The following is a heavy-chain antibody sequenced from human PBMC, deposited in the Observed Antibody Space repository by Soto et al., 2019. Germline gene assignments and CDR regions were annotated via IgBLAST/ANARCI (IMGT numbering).Heavy chain of an antibody. D-gene: IGHD3-22*01. CDR1: GFSISRGGYS. V-gene: IGHV4-31*03. J-gene: IGHJ6*02. CDR2: IYYSGTT. Sequence: LTLPCTFSGFSISRGGYSWSWIRQQPGKGLEWIGYIYYSGTTYYNPSLKSRVTISVDTSKNQFSLKLSSVTAADTAVYYCARHRFDSSGYYRTNYYYYGMDVWGQGTTVTVS. CDR3: ARHRFDSSGYYRTNYYYYGMDV.